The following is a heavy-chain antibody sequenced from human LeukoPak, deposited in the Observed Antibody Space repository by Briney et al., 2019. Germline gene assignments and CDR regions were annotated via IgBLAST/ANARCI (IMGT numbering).Heavy chain of an antibody. V-gene: IGHV3-21*04. CDR3: AKDTTSDGDYAFAFDI. CDR1: GFTFSSYS. J-gene: IGHJ3*02. D-gene: IGHD4-17*01. CDR2: ISSSSSYI. Sequence: GGSLRLSCAASGFTFSSYSMNWVRQAPGKGLEWVSSISSSSSYIYYADSVKGRFTISRDNSKNTLYLQMNSLRAEDTAVYYCAKDTTSDGDYAFAFDIWGQGTMVTVSS.